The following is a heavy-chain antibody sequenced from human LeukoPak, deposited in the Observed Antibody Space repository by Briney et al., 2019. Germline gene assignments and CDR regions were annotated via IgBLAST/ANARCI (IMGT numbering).Heavy chain of an antibody. CDR2: IKSKTDGGTT. CDR3: TTDTRLRNPWFGEDAFDI. CDR1: GFTFSNAW. Sequence: GGSLRLSCAASGFTFSNAWMSWVRQAPGKGLEWVGRIKSKTDGGTTDYAAPVKGRFTISRDDSKNTLYLQMNSLKTEDTAVYYCTTDTRLRNPWFGEDAFDIWGQGTMVTVSS. V-gene: IGHV3-15*01. J-gene: IGHJ3*02. D-gene: IGHD3-10*01.